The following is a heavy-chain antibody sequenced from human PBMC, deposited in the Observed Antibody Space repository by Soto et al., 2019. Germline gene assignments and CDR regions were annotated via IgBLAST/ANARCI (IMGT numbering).Heavy chain of an antibody. V-gene: IGHV1-69*01. CDR1: GGTFSSYA. CDR3: ARDPSYGQRRYYF. CDR2: IIPIFGTA. J-gene: IGHJ4*02. D-gene: IGHD5-18*01. Sequence: QVQLVQSGAEVKKPGSSVKVSCKASGGTFSSYAISWVRQAPGQGLEWMGGIIPIFGTANYAQKFQGRVSIIADESTSPAYMERSSLRSEDTAVYYCARDPSYGQRRYYFWGQGTLVTVSS.